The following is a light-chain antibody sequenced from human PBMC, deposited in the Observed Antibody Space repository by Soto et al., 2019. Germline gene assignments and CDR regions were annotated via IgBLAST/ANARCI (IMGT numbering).Light chain of an antibody. CDR1: SSDVGGYNY. J-gene: IGLJ2*01. CDR3: SSYAGSKSYVV. CDR2: EVS. V-gene: IGLV2-8*01. Sequence: QSALTQPPSASGSPGQSVTISCTGTSSDVGGYNYVSWYQQHPGKAPKLMIYEVSKRPSGVPDRFSASKSGNTASLTVSGLQAEDEADYYCSSYAGSKSYVVFGGGTQLTVL.